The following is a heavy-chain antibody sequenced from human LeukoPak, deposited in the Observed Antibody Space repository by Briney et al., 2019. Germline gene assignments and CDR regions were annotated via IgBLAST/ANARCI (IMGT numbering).Heavy chain of an antibody. Sequence: QSGGSLRLSCAASGFTVSSNYMSWVRQAPGKGLEWVSVIYSGGSTYYADSVKGRFTISRDNSKNTLYLQLNSLTAEDTAVYYCARDQESYDSSGSEGGYAFDIWGQGTMVTVSS. D-gene: IGHD3-22*01. CDR3: ARDQESYDSSGSEGGYAFDI. CDR1: GFTVSSNY. V-gene: IGHV3-66*01. J-gene: IGHJ3*02. CDR2: IYSGGST.